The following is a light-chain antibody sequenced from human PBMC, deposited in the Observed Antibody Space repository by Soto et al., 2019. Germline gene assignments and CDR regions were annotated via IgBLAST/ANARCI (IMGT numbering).Light chain of an antibody. CDR3: CSYTGGSTAYV. V-gene: IGLV2-23*01. CDR2: EDS. Sequence: QSVLTQPASVSGSPGQSITVSCTGSSNDVGNYNLVSWYQQSPGKAPKLLIYEDSKRPSGVSNRFSGSKSSDTASLTISGLQTEDEADYYCCSYTGGSTAYVFGTGTKVTVL. CDR1: SNDVGNYNL. J-gene: IGLJ1*01.